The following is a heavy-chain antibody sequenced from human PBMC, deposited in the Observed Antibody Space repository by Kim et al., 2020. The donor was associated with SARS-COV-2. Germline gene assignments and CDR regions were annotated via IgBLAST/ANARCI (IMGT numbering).Heavy chain of an antibody. J-gene: IGHJ4*02. CDR3: ARYVGITGTTGYFDY. CDR2: IYYSGST. D-gene: IGHD1-20*01. V-gene: IGHV4-39*01. CDR1: GGSISSSSYY. Sequence: SETLSLTCTVSGGSISSSSYYWGWIRQPPGKGLEWIGSIYYSGSTYYNPSLKSRVTISVDTSKNQFSLKLSSVTAADTAVYYCARYVGITGTTGYFDYWGQGTLVTVSS.